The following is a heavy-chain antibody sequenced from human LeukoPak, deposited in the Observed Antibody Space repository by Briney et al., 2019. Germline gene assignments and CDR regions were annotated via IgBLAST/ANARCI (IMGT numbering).Heavy chain of an antibody. D-gene: IGHD3-22*01. Sequence: GASVKVSCKASGYTFTSYGISWVRQAPGQGLEWMGWISAYNGNTNYAQKLQGRVTMTTDTSTSTAYMELRRLRSDDTAVYYCAGVNYDSSGYYYRMVSLDYWGQGPLVTVSS. V-gene: IGHV1-18*01. CDR2: ISAYNGNT. J-gene: IGHJ4*02. CDR3: AGVNYDSSGYYYRMVSLDY. CDR1: GYTFTSYG.